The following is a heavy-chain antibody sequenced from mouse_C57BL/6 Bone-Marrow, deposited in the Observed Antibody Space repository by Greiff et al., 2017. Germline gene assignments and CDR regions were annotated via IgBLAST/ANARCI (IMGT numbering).Heavy chain of an antibody. J-gene: IGHJ1*03. Sequence: VQLQESGGGLVKPGGSLKLSCAASGFTFSSYAMSWVRQTPEKRLEWVATISDGGSYTTYPDNVQGRFTISRDNAKNNLYLQMSHLKSEDTALYYCARDLWLLQDWYFDVWGTGTTVTVSS. D-gene: IGHD2-3*01. V-gene: IGHV5-4*01. CDR2: ISDGGSYT. CDR3: ARDLWLLQDWYFDV. CDR1: GFTFSSYA.